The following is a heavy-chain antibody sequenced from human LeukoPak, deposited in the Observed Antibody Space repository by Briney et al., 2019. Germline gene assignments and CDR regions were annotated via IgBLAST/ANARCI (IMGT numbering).Heavy chain of an antibody. Sequence: SGGSLRLSCAASGFALSIYSMIWVRQAPGKGLEWLSYINSGSRTIYYADSVKGRFTISRDNAKNSVYLQMKSLRVEDTAMYYCASRSINWYKGPGFDPWGQGTLVTVSS. CDR3: ASRSINWYKGPGFDP. D-gene: IGHD6-13*01. J-gene: IGHJ5*02. CDR1: GFALSIYS. V-gene: IGHV3-48*04. CDR2: INSGSRTI.